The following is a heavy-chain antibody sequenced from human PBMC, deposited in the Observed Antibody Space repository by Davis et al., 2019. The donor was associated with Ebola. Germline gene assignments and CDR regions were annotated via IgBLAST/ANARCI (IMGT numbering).Heavy chain of an antibody. D-gene: IGHD2-15*01. V-gene: IGHV3-23*01. CDR3: AIPDCSGANCYSVYIKN. J-gene: IGHJ4*02. Sequence: GESLKISCAASGFTFSSYAMSWVRQAPGKGLEWVSAISGSGGSTYYADSVKGRFTISRDNSKNTLYLQMNSPRAEDTAVYYCAIPDCSGANCYSVYIKNWGQGTLVTVSS. CDR2: ISGSGGST. CDR1: GFTFSSYA.